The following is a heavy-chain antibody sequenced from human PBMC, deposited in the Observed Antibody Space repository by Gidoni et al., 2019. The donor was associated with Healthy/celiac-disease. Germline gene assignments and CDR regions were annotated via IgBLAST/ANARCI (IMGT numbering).Heavy chain of an antibody. CDR3: AKVLLWTGSDAFDI. J-gene: IGHJ3*02. Sequence: QVQLVESGGGVVQPGRSLRLSCAASGFTFSSYGMHWVRQAPGKGLEWVAVISYDGSNKYYADSVKGRFTISRDNSKNTLYLQMNSLRAEDTAVYYCAKVLLWTGSDAFDIWGQGTMVTVSS. D-gene: IGHD2-15*01. CDR2: ISYDGSNK. V-gene: IGHV3-30*18. CDR1: GFTFSSYG.